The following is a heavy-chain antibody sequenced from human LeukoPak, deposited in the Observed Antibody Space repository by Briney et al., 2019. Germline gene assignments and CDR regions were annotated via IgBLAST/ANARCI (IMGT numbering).Heavy chain of an antibody. V-gene: IGHV4-59*01. D-gene: IGHD3-10*01. CDR3: ARGRGDSRGASFDP. CDR1: GGSISTYY. Sequence: SETLSLTCIVSGGSISTYYWSWIRQPPGKGLEWIGYIYYTGSTTYNPSLKSRVSISVDTSKNKFSLDLNSVSAADTAVYYCARGRGDSRGASFDPWGQGTLVTVSS. J-gene: IGHJ5*02. CDR2: IYYTGST.